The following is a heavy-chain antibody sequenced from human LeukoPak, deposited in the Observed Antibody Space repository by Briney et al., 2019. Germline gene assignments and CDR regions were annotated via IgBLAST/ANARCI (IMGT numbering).Heavy chain of an antibody. J-gene: IGHJ4*02. CDR3: ARSNQADDY. D-gene: IGHD1-14*01. Sequence: GGSLRLSCAASGFTFSSYWMHWARQVPGKGLVWVSRINPGGSSIAYADSVKGRFTISRDNAKNTLYLQMDSLSAEDTAVYYCARSNQADDYWGQGTLVTVSS. V-gene: IGHV3-74*01. CDR1: GFTFSSYW. CDR2: INPGGSSI.